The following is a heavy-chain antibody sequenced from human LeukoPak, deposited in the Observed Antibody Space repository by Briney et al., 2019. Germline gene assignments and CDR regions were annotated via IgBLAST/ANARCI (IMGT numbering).Heavy chain of an antibody. D-gene: IGHD6-19*01. CDR3: ARGRSSSGWYRLDFQH. CDR2: INHSVST. V-gene: IGHV4-34*01. Sequence: SETLSLTCAVYGGSFSGYYWRWIRHPPGKGLEGIGEINHSVSTNYNSSLKSRVTISVDTSKNQFSLKLSSVTAADTAVYYCARGRSSSGWYRLDFQHWGQGTLVTVSS. J-gene: IGHJ1*01. CDR1: GGSFSGYY.